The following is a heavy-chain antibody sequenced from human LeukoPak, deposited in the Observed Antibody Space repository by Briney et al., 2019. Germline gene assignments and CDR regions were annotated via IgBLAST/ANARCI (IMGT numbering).Heavy chain of an antibody. CDR3: ARRSLRLGSDY. V-gene: IGHV1-2*02. J-gene: IGHJ4*02. D-gene: IGHD3-16*01. CDR1: GYTLTGYY. Sequence: GASVKVSCKASGYTLTGYYMHWVRQAPGQGLEWMGWINPNSGGTNYAQKFQGRVTMTTDTSTSTAYMELRSLRSDDTAVYYCARRSLRLGSDYWGQGTLVTVSS. CDR2: INPNSGGT.